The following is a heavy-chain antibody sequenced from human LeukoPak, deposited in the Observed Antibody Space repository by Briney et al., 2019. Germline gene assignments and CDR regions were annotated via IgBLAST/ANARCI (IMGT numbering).Heavy chain of an antibody. Sequence: SETLSLTCTISGGSVSSNDYYWGWLRQPPGRGLEWISTIHYSGSTYYKASLKSRVTISIDTSKKQFSLTLSSVTAADTAVYYCARIRSYYDSVYYPYYIDYWGQGILVTVSS. CDR1: GGSVSSNDYY. V-gene: IGHV4-39*07. CDR3: ARIRSYYDSVYYPYYIDY. D-gene: IGHD3-22*01. J-gene: IGHJ4*02. CDR2: IHYSGST.